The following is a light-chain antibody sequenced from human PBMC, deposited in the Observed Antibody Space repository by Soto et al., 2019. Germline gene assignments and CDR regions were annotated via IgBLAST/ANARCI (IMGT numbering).Light chain of an antibody. CDR3: XQYHNYPVS. CDR1: QDISSH. V-gene: IGKV1-16*02. CDR2: DAS. J-gene: IGKJ4*01. Sequence: DVQMTQSPSSLSASVGDRVTITCRASQDISSHLAWFQQKPGKAPKSLIYDASSLQSGVTSNFSGXASGTXXXXXXXXLQPXDCAXXXXXQYHNYPVSFGGGTKVEI.